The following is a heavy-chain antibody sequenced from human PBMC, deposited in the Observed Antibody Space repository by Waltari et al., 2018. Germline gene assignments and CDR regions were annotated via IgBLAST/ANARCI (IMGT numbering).Heavy chain of an antibody. Sequence: QEHLLQSGGGVVHPGGSLRLSCEASGFIFSKYDLNWVRQAPGKGLEWVAVMRYEGSTRYYADSVKGRFTISRDNSKNTLHLQMNSLRAEDTALYYCAKDRSSDFYYGMDVWGQGTTVTVSS. J-gene: IGHJ6*02. D-gene: IGHD3-10*01. CDR1: GFIFSKYD. V-gene: IGHV3-33*06. CDR2: MRYEGSTR. CDR3: AKDRSSDFYYGMDV.